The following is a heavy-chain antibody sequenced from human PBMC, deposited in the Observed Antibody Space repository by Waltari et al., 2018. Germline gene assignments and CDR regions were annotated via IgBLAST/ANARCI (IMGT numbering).Heavy chain of an antibody. J-gene: IGHJ5*02. D-gene: IGHD1-7*01. CDR3: AKRPNWNYGWFDP. Sequence: QVQLVESGGGVVQPGGSLRLSCAASGFTFSSYGMHWVRQAPGKGLEWVAFIRYDGSNKYYADSVKGRFTISRDNSKNTLYLQMNSLRAEDTAVYYCAKRPNWNYGWFDPWGQGTLVTVSS. CDR2: IRYDGSNK. V-gene: IGHV3-30*02. CDR1: GFTFSSYG.